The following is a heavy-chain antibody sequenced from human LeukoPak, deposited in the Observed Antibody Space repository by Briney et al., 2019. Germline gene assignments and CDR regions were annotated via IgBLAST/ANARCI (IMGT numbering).Heavy chain of an antibody. CDR2: ISAYNGNT. CDR1: GYTFTSYG. CDR3: ARDQTQETMTPFYYYYYGMDV. Sequence: GASVKVSCKASGYTFTSYGISWVRQAPGQGLEWMGWISAYNGNTNYAQKLQGRVTMTTDTSTSTAYMELRSLRSDDTAVYYCARDQTQETMTPFYYYYYGMDVWGQGTTVTVSS. V-gene: IGHV1-18*01. J-gene: IGHJ6*02. D-gene: IGHD3-22*01.